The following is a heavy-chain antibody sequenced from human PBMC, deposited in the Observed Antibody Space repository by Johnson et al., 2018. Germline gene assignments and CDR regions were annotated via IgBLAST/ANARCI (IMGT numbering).Heavy chain of an antibody. D-gene: IGHD3-16*02. J-gene: IGHJ6*03. Sequence: VQLQESGPGLVKPSETLSLTCTVSGGSISSYYWSWIRQPPGKGLEWIGYIYYSGGTNYNPSLKRRATLSVDTSKNQFSLKQSSATAADTAVYYCAREGLGELSSLMDVWGKGTTVTVSS. V-gene: IGHV4-59*01. CDR2: IYYSGGT. CDR3: AREGLGELSSLMDV. CDR1: GGSISSYY.